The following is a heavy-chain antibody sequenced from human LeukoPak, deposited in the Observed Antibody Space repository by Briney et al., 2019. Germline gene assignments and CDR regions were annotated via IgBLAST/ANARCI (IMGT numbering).Heavy chain of an antibody. J-gene: IGHJ6*03. D-gene: IGHD3-22*01. CDR2: IYPGDSDT. CDR3: ARIYDSSGYYYYYYYYMDV. Sequence: GESLKISCKGSAYSFTSYWIGWVRQMPGKGLEWMGIIYPGDSDTRYSPSFQGQVTISAAKSISTAYLQWSSLKASDTAMYYCARIYDSSGYYYYYYYYMDVWGKGTTVTVSS. V-gene: IGHV5-51*01. CDR1: AYSFTSYW.